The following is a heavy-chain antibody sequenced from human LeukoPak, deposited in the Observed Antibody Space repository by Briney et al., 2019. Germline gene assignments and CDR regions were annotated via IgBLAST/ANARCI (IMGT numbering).Heavy chain of an antibody. CDR2: ISGSGGST. Sequence: GGSLRLSCAASRFTSSSYAMSWVRQAPGKGREWVSAISGSGGSTYYADSVKGRFTISRDNSKNTLYLQMNSLRAEDTAVYYCAKGAGDYYDSRGCLRFFDYWGQGTLVTVSS. CDR3: AKGAGDYYDSRGCLRFFDY. D-gene: IGHD3-22*01. V-gene: IGHV3-23*01. CDR1: RFTSSSYA. J-gene: IGHJ4*02.